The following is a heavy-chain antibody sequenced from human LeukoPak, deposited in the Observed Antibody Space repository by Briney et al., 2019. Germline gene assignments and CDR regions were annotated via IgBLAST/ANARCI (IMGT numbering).Heavy chain of an antibody. D-gene: IGHD6-13*01. J-gene: IGHJ4*02. CDR1: GGSISSSIYY. CDR3: ARTWWGIAAAGFDY. Sequence: PSETLSLTCTVSGGSISSSIYYWGWIRQPPGKGLEWIGSIYYSGSTYYNPSLKSRVTISVDTSKNQFSLKLSSVTAADTAVYYCARTWWGIAAAGFDYWGQGTLVTVSS. CDR2: IYYSGST. V-gene: IGHV4-39*01.